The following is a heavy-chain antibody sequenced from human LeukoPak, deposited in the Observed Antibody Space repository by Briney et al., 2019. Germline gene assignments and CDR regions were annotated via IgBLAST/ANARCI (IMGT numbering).Heavy chain of an antibody. D-gene: IGHD3-22*01. Sequence: PSETLSLTCTVSGGSISSGGYYWSWIRQHPGKGLEWIGYIYYSGSTYYTPSLKSRVTISVDTSKNQFSLKLSSVTAADTAVYYCAGSSHYYDSGGYYFEYWGQGTLVTVSS. CDR1: GGSISSGGYY. CDR3: AGSSHYYDSGGYYFEY. CDR2: IYYSGST. J-gene: IGHJ4*02. V-gene: IGHV4-31*03.